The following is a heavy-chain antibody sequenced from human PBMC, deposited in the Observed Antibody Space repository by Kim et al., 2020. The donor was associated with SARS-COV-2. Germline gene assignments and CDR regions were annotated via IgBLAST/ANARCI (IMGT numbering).Heavy chain of an antibody. CDR1: GGSISSHY. J-gene: IGHJ5*01. Sequence: SETLSLTCSVSGGSISSHYWSWIRQPPEKGLEWIGHFYNSGNTKYNASLKSRVTISVDTSKSQFSLHLTSVTAADTAVYYCARGSDYLPPHNAFNSWGPG. CDR3: ARGSDYLPPHNAFNS. D-gene: IGHD6-25*01. CDR2: FYNSGNT. V-gene: IGHV4-59*11.